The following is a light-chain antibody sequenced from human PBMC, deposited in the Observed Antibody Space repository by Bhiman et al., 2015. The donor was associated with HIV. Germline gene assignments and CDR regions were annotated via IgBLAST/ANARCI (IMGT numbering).Light chain of an antibody. CDR2: DVT. CDR3: CSYAGIQTSYV. CDR1: SSDVGGYNY. J-gene: IGLJ1*01. V-gene: IGLV2-11*01. Sequence: QSALTQPRSVSGSPGQSVTISCTGTSSDVGGYNYVSWYQQHPGKAPKLMIYDVTKRPSGVPDRFSGSKSGNTASLTISGLQAEDEADYCCSYAGIQTSYVFGTGTKVTVL.